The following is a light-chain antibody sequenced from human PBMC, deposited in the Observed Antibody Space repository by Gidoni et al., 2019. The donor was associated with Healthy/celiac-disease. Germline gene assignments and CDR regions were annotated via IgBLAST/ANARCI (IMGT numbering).Light chain of an antibody. Sequence: DIVIIQPPDSLAVSLGERATINCKSSQSVLYSSNNKNYLAWYQQKPGQPPKLLIYWASTRESGVPDRFSGSGSGTDFTLTISSLQAEDVAVYYCQQYYSTPITFGQGTRLEIK. CDR3: QQYYSTPIT. V-gene: IGKV4-1*01. J-gene: IGKJ5*01. CDR2: WAS. CDR1: QSVLYSSNNKNY.